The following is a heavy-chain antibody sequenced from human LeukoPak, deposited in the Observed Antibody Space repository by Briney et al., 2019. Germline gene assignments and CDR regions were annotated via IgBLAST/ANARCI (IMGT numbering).Heavy chain of an antibody. CDR3: ALKALTTSGAETTEYYYYYYMDV. D-gene: IGHD4/OR15-4a*01. CDR2: IYYSGST. V-gene: IGHV4-39*01. Sequence: SETLSLTCAVSGGSISSSSYYWGWIRQPPGKGLEWIGSIYYSGSTYYNPSLKSRVTISVDTSKNQFSLKLSSVTAADTAVYYCALKALTTSGAETTEYYYYYYMDVWGKGTTVTVSS. CDR1: GGSISSSSYY. J-gene: IGHJ6*03.